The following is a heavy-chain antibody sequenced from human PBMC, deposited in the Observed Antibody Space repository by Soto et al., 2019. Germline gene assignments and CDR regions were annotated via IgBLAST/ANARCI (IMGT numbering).Heavy chain of an antibody. Sequence: PSETLSPTCAVSGDSISSSFWWSWVRQPPGKGLEWIGEIYHTESTVYNPSLKSRVTISVDKSKNQFSLNLDSVTAADTAVYYCARYDFGTFDYWGRGILVTVSS. J-gene: IGHJ4*02. D-gene: IGHD4-17*01. CDR2: IYHTEST. V-gene: IGHV4-4*02. CDR3: ARYDFGTFDY. CDR1: GDSISSSFW.